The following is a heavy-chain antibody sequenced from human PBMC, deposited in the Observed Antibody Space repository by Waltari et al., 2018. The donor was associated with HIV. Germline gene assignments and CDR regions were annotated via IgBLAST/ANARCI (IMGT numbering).Heavy chain of an antibody. J-gene: IGHJ1*01. V-gene: IGHV3-23*01. CDR3: ARTPTMIVRVEYFQH. D-gene: IGHD3-22*01. Sequence: EVQLLESGGGLVQPGGSLRLSCAASGFTFSSYAMSWVRQAPGKGLEWVSAISGSGGSTYYADSVKGRFTISRDNSKNTLYLQMNSLRAEDTAVYYCARTPTMIVRVEYFQHWGQGTLVTVSS. CDR1: GFTFSSYA. CDR2: ISGSGGST.